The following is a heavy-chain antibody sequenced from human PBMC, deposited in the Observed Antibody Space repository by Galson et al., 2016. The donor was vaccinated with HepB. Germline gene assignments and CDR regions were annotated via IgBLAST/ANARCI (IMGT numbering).Heavy chain of an antibody. CDR3: AGVYSYLTY. CDR2: IHSTGTT. J-gene: IGHJ4*02. D-gene: IGHD5-18*01. V-gene: IGHV3-53*03. Sequence: PGKGLEWVSVIHSTGTTYSADSVKDRFTISRDNSKNTLYLQMNSLRAEDTAVYYCAGVYSYLTYWGQGTLVTVSS.